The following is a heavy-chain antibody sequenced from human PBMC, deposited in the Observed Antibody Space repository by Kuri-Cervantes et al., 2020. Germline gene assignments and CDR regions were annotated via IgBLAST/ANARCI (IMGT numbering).Heavy chain of an antibody. CDR1: GFSLSTSGMR. CDR2: IYYSGST. Sequence: SGPTLVKPTQTLTLTCTFSGFSLSTSGMRVSWIRQPPGKGLEWIGYIYYSGSTNYNPSLKSRVTISVDTSKNQFYLELSSVTAADTAVYYCARGFGGRGFDYWCQGTLVTVSS. D-gene: IGHD2-15*01. J-gene: IGHJ4*02. CDR3: ARGFGGRGFDY. V-gene: IGHV4-61*08.